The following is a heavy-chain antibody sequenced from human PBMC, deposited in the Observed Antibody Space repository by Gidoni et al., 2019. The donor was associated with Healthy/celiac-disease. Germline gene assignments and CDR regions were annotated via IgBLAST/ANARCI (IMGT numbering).Heavy chain of an antibody. CDR2: IYYRGSI. CDR3: ARDAGRYGRWWFDP. Sequence: QVQLQTSCPGLVKPSQTLSIPCTFSGGSISRGGYYWSWIRQHPGKGLEWIGYIYYRGSIDYNPSLKSRVTISVDTSKNQFSLKLSSVTAADTAVYYCARDAGRYGRWWFDPWGQGTLVTVSS. D-gene: IGHD5-18*01. V-gene: IGHV4-31*03. CDR1: GGSISRGGYY. J-gene: IGHJ5*02.